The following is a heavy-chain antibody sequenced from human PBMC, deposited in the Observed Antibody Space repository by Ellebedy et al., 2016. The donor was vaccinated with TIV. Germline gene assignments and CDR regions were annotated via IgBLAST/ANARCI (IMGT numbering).Heavy chain of an antibody. CDR3: AKDGGDDTAIDY. V-gene: IGHV4-39*07. CDR2: IYYSGST. CDR1: GGSISSSSYY. D-gene: IGHD5-18*01. Sequence: MPSETLSLTCTVSGGSISSSSYYWGWIRQPPGKGLEWIGSIYYSGSTYYNPSLKSRVTISVDTSKNQFSLKLISVTAADTAVYYCAKDGGDDTAIDYWGQGTLVTVSS. J-gene: IGHJ4*02.